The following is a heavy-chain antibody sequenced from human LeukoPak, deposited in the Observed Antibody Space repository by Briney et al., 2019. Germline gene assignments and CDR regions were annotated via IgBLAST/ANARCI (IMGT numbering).Heavy chain of an antibody. CDR2: IYYSGST. D-gene: IGHD4/OR15-4a*01. J-gene: IGHJ3*02. Sequence: SETLSLTCTVSGGSISSYYWSWIRQPPGKGLEWIGYIYYSGSTNYNPSLKSRVTISVGTSKNQFSLKLSSVTAADTAVYYCARDDYGDAFDIWGQGTMVTVSS. CDR1: GGSISSYY. V-gene: IGHV4-59*01. CDR3: ARDDYGDAFDI.